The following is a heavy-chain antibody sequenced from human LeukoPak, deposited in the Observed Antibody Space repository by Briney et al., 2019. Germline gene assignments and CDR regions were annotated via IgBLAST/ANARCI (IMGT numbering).Heavy chain of an antibody. CDR2: INPNSGGT. V-gene: IGHV1-2*06. Sequence: ASVKVSCKASGYTFTGYYMHWVRQAPGQGLEWIGRINPNSGGTNYAQKFQGRVTMTRDTSISTAYMELSRLRSDDTAVYYCARLGDYVWGSYRETVDYWGQGTLVTVSS. CDR1: GYTFTGYY. CDR3: ARLGDYVWGSYRETVDY. D-gene: IGHD3-16*02. J-gene: IGHJ4*02.